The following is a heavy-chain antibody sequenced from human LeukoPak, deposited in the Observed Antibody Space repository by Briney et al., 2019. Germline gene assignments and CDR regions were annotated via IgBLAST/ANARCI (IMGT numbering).Heavy chain of an antibody. V-gene: IGHV4-31*03. J-gene: IGHJ5*02. CDR1: GGSISSGGYS. D-gene: IGHD2-15*01. Sequence: PSQTLSLTCTVSGGSISSGGYSWSWIRQHPGKGLEWIGYIYYSGSTYYNPSLKSRVTISVDTSKNQFSLKLSSVTAADTAVYYCARGEGYCSGGSCHDGPYNWFDPWGQGTLVTVSS. CDR2: IYYSGST. CDR3: ARGEGYCSGGSCHDGPYNWFDP.